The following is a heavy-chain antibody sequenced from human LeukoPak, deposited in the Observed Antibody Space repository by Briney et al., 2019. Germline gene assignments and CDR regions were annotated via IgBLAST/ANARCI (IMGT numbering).Heavy chain of an antibody. CDR1: GYTFTGYY. CDR3: ARVGYGDYEEPDY. D-gene: IGHD4-17*01. J-gene: IGHJ4*02. CDR2: INPSGGST. Sequence: ASVKVSCKASGYTFTGYYMHWARQAPGQGLEWMGIINPSGGSTSYAQKFQGRVTMTRDTSTSTVYMELSSLRSEDTAVYYCARVGYGDYEEPDYWGQGTLVTVSS. V-gene: IGHV1-46*01.